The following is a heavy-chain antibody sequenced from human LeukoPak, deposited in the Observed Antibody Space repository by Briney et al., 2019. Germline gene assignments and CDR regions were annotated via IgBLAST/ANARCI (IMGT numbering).Heavy chain of an antibody. V-gene: IGHV3-30*01. CDR2: ISYDGSSN. J-gene: IGHJ4*02. D-gene: IGHD1-7*01. CDR3: AKSLNWNYVMASDY. CDR1: GFTLSSYA. Sequence: GRSLRLSCAASGFTLSSYAMHWVRQAPGKGLEWVAVISYDGSSNYYADSVKGRFTISRDNSKNTLYLQMNSLRAEDTAVYYCAKSLNWNYVMASDYWGQGTLVTVSS.